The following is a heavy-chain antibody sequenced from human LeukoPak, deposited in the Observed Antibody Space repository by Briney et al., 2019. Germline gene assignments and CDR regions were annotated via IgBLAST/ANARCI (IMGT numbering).Heavy chain of an antibody. CDR1: GFTLDEYV. V-gene: IGHV3-20*04. Sequence: GGSLSLSCALSGFTLDEYVMIWVPHTPQRGVECVFGINWNVGRTGYTHSVRGRFPIYRDNPKNSLSLQMNSWSAEDTPLFYCARYTYNDSSGVLNWGQGALVTVSS. CDR3: ARYTYNDSSGVLN. D-gene: IGHD3-22*01. CDR2: INWNVGRT. J-gene: IGHJ4*02.